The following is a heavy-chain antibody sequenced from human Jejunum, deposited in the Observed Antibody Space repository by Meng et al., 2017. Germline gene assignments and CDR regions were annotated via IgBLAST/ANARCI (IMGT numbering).Heavy chain of an antibody. V-gene: IGHV1-24*01. CDR3: ATERQWLARRLDP. CDR1: GYTLTELS. Sequence: ASVKVFCKVSGYTLTELSMHWVRQAPGKGLEWMGGFDFEDGETIYAQKFQGRVTMTEDTSTDTAYMELSSLKSEDTAVYYCATERQWLARRLDPWGQGTLVTVSS. J-gene: IGHJ5*02. CDR2: FDFEDGET. D-gene: IGHD6-19*01.